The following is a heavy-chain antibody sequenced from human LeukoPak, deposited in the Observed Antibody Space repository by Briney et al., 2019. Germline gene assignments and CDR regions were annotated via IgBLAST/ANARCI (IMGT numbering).Heavy chain of an antibody. D-gene: IGHD3-3*01. Sequence: SETLSLTCTVSGGSIRSYYWSWIRQPPGKGMEWIGYIYFSGSTSYNPSLKSRVTISVDRSKNQFSLKLSSVAAADTAVYYCARSYDTNFDYWGQGTLVTVSS. CDR2: IYFSGST. J-gene: IGHJ4*02. V-gene: IGHV4-59*01. CDR1: GGSIRSYY. CDR3: ARSYDTNFDY.